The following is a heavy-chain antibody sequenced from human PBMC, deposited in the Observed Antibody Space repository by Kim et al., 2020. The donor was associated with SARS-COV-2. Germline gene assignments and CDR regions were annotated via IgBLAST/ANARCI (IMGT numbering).Heavy chain of an antibody. CDR1: GFTFSSYA. CDR2: ISYDGSNK. CDR3: ARDPNYYGSGSYIFDY. V-gene: IGHV3-30*04. J-gene: IGHJ4*02. Sequence: GGSLGLSCAASGFTFSSYAMHWVRQAPGKGLEWVAVISYDGSNKYYADSVKGRFTISRDNSKNTLYLQMNSLRAEDTAVYYCARDPNYYGSGSYIFDYWGQGTLVTVSS. D-gene: IGHD3-10*01.